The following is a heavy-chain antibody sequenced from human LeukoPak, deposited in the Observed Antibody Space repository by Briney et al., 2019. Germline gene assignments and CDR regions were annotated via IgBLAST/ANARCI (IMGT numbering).Heavy chain of an antibody. V-gene: IGHV4-31*03. CDR3: ARDRPLLGYCSSTSCYGFDY. Sequence: PSETLSLTCTVSGGSISSGGYYWSWIRQHPGKGLEWIGYIYYSGSTYYNPSLKSRVTISVDTSKNQFSLKLSSMTAADTAVYYCARDRPLLGYCSSTSCYGFDYWGQGTLVTVSS. CDR1: GGSISSGGYY. CDR2: IYYSGST. D-gene: IGHD2-2*01. J-gene: IGHJ4*02.